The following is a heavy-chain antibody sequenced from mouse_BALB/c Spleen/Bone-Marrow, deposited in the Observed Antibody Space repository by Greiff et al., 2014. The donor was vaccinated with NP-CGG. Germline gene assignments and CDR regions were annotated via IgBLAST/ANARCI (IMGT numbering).Heavy chain of an antibody. V-gene: IGHV1-14*01. CDR1: GYTFTSYV. J-gene: IGHJ2*01. CDR2: INPYNDGT. CDR3: ARRGRIAEALGY. D-gene: IGHD6-1*01. Sequence: QLQESGPEQVKPGASVKISCKASGYTFTSYVMHWVKQKPGQGLEWIGYINPYNDGTKYNEKFKGKATLTSDKSSSTAYMERSSLTSEDSAVYYCARRGRIAEALGYWGQGTTLTVSS.